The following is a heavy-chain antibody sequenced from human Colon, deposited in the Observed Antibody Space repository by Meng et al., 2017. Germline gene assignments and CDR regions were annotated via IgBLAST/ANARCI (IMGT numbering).Heavy chain of an antibody. CDR3: ARGLFDY. V-gene: IGHV4-34*01. J-gene: IGHJ4*02. CDR1: GGAFSGYY. CDR2: INHSGSI. Sequence: QVHVQQWGAGVLRPSETLALACAGYGGAFSGYYWSRIRQPPGKGLEWIGEINHSGSINYNPSLKSRVTISVDTSKNQFSLKLSSVTAADTAVYYCARGLFDYWGQGTLVTVSS.